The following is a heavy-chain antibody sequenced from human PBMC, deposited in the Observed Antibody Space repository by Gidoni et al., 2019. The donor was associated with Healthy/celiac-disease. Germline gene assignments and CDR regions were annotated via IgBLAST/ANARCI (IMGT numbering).Heavy chain of an antibody. V-gene: IGHV4-39*01. CDR2: IYYSWST. Sequence: QLQLQESGPGLVKPSETLSLTCTVSGGSISSSSYYWGWIRQPPGKGLEWIGSIYYSWSTYYTPSLKSRVTISVDTSKNQFSLKLSSVTAADTAVYYCARHIAARRISVEAYYFDYWGQGTLVTVSS. D-gene: IGHD6-6*01. CDR1: GGSISSSSYY. CDR3: ARHIAARRISVEAYYFDY. J-gene: IGHJ4*02.